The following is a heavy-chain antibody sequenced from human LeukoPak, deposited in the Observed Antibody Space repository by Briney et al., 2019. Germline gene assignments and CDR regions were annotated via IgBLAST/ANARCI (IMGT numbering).Heavy chain of an antibody. J-gene: IGHJ4*02. Sequence: GGSLRLSCAASGFIVSTNYMSWVRQAPGKGLEWVSVIFSGGSTYYADSVKGRFTISTDKSNNTLYLQMNSLRAEDTAVHYCARGPGKASFDYWGQGTLVTVSS. CDR1: GFIVSTNY. CDR3: ARGPGKASFDY. V-gene: IGHV3-53*01. CDR2: IFSGGST. D-gene: IGHD3-10*01.